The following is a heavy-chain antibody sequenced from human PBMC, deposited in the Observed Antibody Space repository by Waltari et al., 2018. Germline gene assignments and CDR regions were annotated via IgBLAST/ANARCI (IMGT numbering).Heavy chain of an antibody. D-gene: IGHD3-3*01. Sequence: ELQLVESGGAVVQPGGSLRLSCAASGFTFDDHAMHWVRQAPGKGLEWVSVISWDGTNTYYVDSVKCRFTISRDNSKSTLYLQMSSLRAEDTALYYCVKGRYYDFWSAYPDYWGQGTLVTVSS. V-gene: IGHV3-43D*04. J-gene: IGHJ4*02. CDR3: VKGRYYDFWSAYPDY. CDR1: GFTFDDHA. CDR2: ISWDGTNT.